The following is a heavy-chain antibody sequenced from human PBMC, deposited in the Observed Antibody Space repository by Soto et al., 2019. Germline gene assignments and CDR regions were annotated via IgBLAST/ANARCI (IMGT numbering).Heavy chain of an antibody. J-gene: IGHJ5*02. CDR3: TRDASRDSSARGWFDP. CDR2: ISSNSAYI. Sequence: PRGSLRIACAASVFTVRSFTMNWVRQAPGKGLEWVSTISSNSAYIYYTDALRGRFTISRDNAKNSLHLQMNSLRAEDTAVYYCTRDASRDSSARGWFDPWGPGTLVTVSS. CDR1: VFTVRSFT. D-gene: IGHD6-13*01. V-gene: IGHV3-21*01.